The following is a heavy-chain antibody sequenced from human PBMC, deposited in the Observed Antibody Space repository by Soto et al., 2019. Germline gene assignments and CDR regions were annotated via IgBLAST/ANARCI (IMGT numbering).Heavy chain of an antibody. V-gene: IGHV4-61*08. CDR2: IYYSGST. J-gene: IGHJ5*02. Sequence: PSETLSLTCTVSGGSISSGDYYWSWIRQPPGKGLEWIDYIYYSGSTNYNPSLKSRVTISVDTPKNQFSLKLSSVTAADTAVYYCARDRGLGSGWYGWFDPWGQGTLVTVS. CDR1: GGSISSGDYY. CDR3: ARDRGLGSGWYGWFDP. D-gene: IGHD6-19*01.